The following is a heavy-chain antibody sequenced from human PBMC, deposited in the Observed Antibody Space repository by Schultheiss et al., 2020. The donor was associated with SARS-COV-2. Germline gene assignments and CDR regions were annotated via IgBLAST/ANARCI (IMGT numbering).Heavy chain of an antibody. V-gene: IGHV3-33*01. J-gene: IGHJ4*02. CDR3: ARAPGRRGGYYFDY. Sequence: GGSLRLSCAASEFAFSSYGMQWVRQAPGKGLEWVSLIWYDGSNEHYADSVKGRFTISRDNSRNTLYLQMNSLRAEDTAVYYCARAPGRRGGYYFDYWGQGTLVTVSS. CDR2: IWYDGSNE. CDR1: EFAFSSYG. D-gene: IGHD3-16*01.